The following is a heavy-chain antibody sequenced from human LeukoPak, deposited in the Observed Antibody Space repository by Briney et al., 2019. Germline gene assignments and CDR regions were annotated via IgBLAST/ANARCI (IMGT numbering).Heavy chain of an antibody. D-gene: IGHD5-12*01. CDR2: IYSGGST. CDR1: GFTVSSNY. J-gene: IGHJ4*02. Sequence: GGSLRLSCAASGFTVSSNYMSRVRQAPGKGLEWVSVIYSGGSTYYADSVKGRFTISRDNSKNTLYLQMNSLRAEDTAVYYCASSGRRGYSGYDSTLDYWGQGTLVTVSS. V-gene: IGHV3-53*01. CDR3: ASSGRRGYSGYDSTLDY.